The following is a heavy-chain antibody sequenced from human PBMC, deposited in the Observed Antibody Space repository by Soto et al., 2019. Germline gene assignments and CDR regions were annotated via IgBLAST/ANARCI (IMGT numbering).Heavy chain of an antibody. J-gene: IGHJ6*02. CDR1: GDSVSSNNAA. CDR3: ARDLLDRYKDYYYLGMDV. V-gene: IGHV6-1*01. D-gene: IGHD1-1*01. Sequence: SQTLSLTCAISGDSVSSNNAAWNWIRQSPSRGLEWLGRTYYRSEWFNEYGLSVKGRISFIPDTSKNQFSLNLTSVTPDDTAVYYCARDLLDRYKDYYYLGMDVWGQGTTVTVSS. CDR2: TYYRSEWFN.